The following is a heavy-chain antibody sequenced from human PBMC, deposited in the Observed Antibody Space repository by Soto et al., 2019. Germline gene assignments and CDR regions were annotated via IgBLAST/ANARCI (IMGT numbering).Heavy chain of an antibody. D-gene: IGHD3-22*01. J-gene: IGHJ6*02. V-gene: IGHV4-59*01. CDR3: ARSGYASSGYYVTPFYYYYGMDV. CDR1: GGSISSYY. CDR2: IYDSGST. Sequence: QVQLQESGPGLVKPSETLSLTCTVSGGSISSYYWSWIRQPPGKGLEWIGYIYDSGSTNYNPSLKSRVTISVDPSKNQFSLKLSSVTAADTAVYYCARSGYASSGYYVTPFYYYYGMDVWGQGTTVTVSS.